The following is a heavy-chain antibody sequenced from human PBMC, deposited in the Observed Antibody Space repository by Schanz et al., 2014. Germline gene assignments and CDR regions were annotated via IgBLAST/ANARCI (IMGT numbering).Heavy chain of an antibody. CDR3: AKDSTHIDIVLVPTAIDY. D-gene: IGHD2-2*01. CDR1: GFAFSVYG. CDR2: ISYDGSNK. J-gene: IGHJ4*02. Sequence: VQLVESGGYLVQPGGSLRLSCAASGFAFSVYGMHWVRQAPGKGPEWVAVISYDGSNKYYADSVKGRFTISRDNSKNTLYLHMNTLRSEDTAVYYCAKDSTHIDIVLVPTAIDYWGQGTLVTVSS. V-gene: IGHV3-30*19.